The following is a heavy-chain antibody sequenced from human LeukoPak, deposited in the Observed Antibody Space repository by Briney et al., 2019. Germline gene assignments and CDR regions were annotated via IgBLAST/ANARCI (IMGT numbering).Heavy chain of an antibody. CDR1: GFTFSSYG. CDR2: IWYDGSNK. D-gene: IGHD2-2*01. V-gene: IGHV3-33*01. J-gene: IGHJ4*02. Sequence: GGSLRLSCAASGFTFSSYGMHWVRQAPGKGLEWVAVIWYDGSNKYYADSVKGRFTISRDNSKNTLYLQMNSLRAEDTAVYYCARGQVVPAARLDYWGQGTLVTVSS. CDR3: ARGQVVPAARLDY.